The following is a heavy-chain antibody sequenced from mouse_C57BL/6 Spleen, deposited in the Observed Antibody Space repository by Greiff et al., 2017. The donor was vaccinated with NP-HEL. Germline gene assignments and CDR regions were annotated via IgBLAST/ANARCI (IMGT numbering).Heavy chain of an antibody. CDR2: IYPGDGST. J-gene: IGHJ1*03. CDR3: ARSGNDYEGRYWYFDV. Sequence: QVQLQQSDAGLVQPGASVKISCKVSGYTFTDHTIHWMKQRPEQGLEWIGYIYPGDGSTKYTETFKGKATLTADKSSSTAYLQLNSLTSADSAVYVWARSGNDYEGRYWYFDVWGTGTTVTVSS. V-gene: IGHV1-78*01. D-gene: IGHD2-4*01. CDR1: GYTFTDHT.